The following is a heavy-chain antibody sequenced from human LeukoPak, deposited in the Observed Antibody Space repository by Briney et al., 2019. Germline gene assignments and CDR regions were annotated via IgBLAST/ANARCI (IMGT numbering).Heavy chain of an antibody. V-gene: IGHV4-39*01. J-gene: IGHJ4*02. CDR1: GGSISSSSYS. Sequence: SETLSLTCTVSGGSISSSSYSWGWIRPPPGKGLERIGSIYYSGATYYNPSLKSRVTISVDTSKIQFSLKLSSVAATDTAVYFCARLRFDFWSGYTHPYFDYWGQGTLVTVSS. D-gene: IGHD3-3*01. CDR2: IYYSGAT. CDR3: ARLRFDFWSGYTHPYFDY.